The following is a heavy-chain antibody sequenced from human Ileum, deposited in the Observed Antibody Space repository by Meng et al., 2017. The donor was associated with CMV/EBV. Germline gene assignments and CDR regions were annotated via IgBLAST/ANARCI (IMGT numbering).Heavy chain of an antibody. CDR3: ARQKYCSSTSCLNNWFDP. CDR2: IYYSGST. Sequence: ISRRRYYWGWIRQPPGKGLEWIGSIYYSGSTYYNPSLKSRVTISVDTSKNQFSLKLSSVTAADTAVYYCARQKYCSSTSCLNNWFDPWGQGTLVTVSS. V-gene: IGHV4-39*01. D-gene: IGHD2-2*01. CDR1: ISRRRYY. J-gene: IGHJ5*02.